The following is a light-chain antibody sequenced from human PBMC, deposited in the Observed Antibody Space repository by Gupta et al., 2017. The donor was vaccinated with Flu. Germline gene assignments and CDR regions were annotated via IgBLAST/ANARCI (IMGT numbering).Light chain of an antibody. CDR2: GAS. CDR1: QSVTSSY. J-gene: IGKJ1*01. V-gene: IGKV3-20*01. CDR3: QQYGLSPQT. Sequence: EIVLTQSPGTLSLSPGERATPSCMASQSVTSSYLAWYQQKPGQSPRLLIYGASSRATGIPDRFSGSGSGTEFTLTISRLEPEDFAVYYCQQYGLSPQTFGEGTKVEV.